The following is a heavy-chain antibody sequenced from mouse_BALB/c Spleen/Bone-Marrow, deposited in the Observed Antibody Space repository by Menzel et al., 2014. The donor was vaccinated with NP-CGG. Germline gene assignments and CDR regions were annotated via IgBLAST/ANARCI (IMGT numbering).Heavy chain of an antibody. CDR1: GYTFTNYW. Sequence: LQESGAELAKPRASVKMSCKASGYTFTNYWMHWVKRRPGQGLEWIGYIDPSTGYTEYNQKFKDKATLTADKSSSTAYMQLSSLTSEDSAVYYCARGGIYDGYSYWGQGTLVTVSA. D-gene: IGHD2-3*01. CDR3: ARGGIYDGYSY. J-gene: IGHJ3*01. CDR2: IDPSTGYT. V-gene: IGHV1-7*01.